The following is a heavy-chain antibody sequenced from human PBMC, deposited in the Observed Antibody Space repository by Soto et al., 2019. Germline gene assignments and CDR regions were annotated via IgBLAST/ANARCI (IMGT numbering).Heavy chain of an antibody. CDR3: ARDRDDSGSGNYYNRIDF. V-gene: IGHV1-69*01. CDR2: IIPLFGTP. CDR1: GGIFSTYA. J-gene: IGHJ4*02. Sequence: QVQLVQSGAEVKKPGSSVNVSCKASGGIFSTYAISWLRHAPGQGLEWMGGIIPLFGTPNYAQRFQGRVTITADESTSTAYMVLSRLRSEDTAVYYCARDRDDSGSGNYYNRIDFWGQGTLVTVSS. D-gene: IGHD3-10*01.